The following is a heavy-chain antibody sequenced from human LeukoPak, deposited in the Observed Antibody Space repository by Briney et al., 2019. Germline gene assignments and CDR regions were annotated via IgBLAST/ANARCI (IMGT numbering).Heavy chain of an antibody. CDR1: GGSISSSSYY. D-gene: IGHD3-10*01. V-gene: IGHV4-39*01. J-gene: IGHJ6*03. CDR2: FYDSGST. CDR3: ARQDLLETLDDYYYMDV. Sequence: SETLSLTCTASGGSISSSSYYWGWSRKPPGKGLEWIGSFYDSGSTYYNPSLTSQVTISVDTSKTQFSLTLSSVTAADTAVYYCARQDLLETLDDYYYMDVWGKRTTFTASS.